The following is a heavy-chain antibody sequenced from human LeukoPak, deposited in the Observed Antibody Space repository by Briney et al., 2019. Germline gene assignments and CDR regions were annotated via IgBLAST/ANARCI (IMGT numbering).Heavy chain of an antibody. CDR1: GYTFTSYG. CDR3: ARNKNPHYYGSGSYYKEKVFDY. Sequence: ASVKVSCKASGYTFTSYGISWVRQAPGQGLEWMGWISAYNGNTNYAQKFQGRVTMTTDTSTSTAYMELSRLRSDDTALYYCARNKNPHYYGSGSYYKEKVFDYWGQGTLVTVSP. CDR2: ISAYNGNT. J-gene: IGHJ4*02. V-gene: IGHV1-18*01. D-gene: IGHD3-10*01.